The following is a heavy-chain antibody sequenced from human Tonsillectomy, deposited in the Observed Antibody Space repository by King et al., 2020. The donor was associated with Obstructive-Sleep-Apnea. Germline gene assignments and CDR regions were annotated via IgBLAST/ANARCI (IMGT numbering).Heavy chain of an antibody. Sequence: VQLVESGAEVKKPGASVKVSCKASGYTFTNFYMHWVRQAPGQGLEWMGTINSSGGSTNYAQKFQGRVTMTRDTSTSTVYMQLSSLRSGDTAVYYCAREESGGIRGVVTESYYFYGIAVWGQGTTVTVSS. CDR3: AREESGGIRGVVTESYYFYGIAV. CDR1: GYTFTNFY. V-gene: IGHV1-46*01. CDR2: INSSGGST. J-gene: IGHJ6*02. D-gene: IGHD3-10*01.